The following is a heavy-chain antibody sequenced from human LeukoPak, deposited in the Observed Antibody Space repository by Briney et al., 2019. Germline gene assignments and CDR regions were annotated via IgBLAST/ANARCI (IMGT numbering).Heavy chain of an antibody. J-gene: IGHJ4*02. V-gene: IGHV4-59*08. Sequence: SETLSFTCTVSGGSISNYYWTWIRQPPGKGLEWIGYIYYSGSTNYNPSLKSRVTISVDTSKNQFSLKLSSVTAADTAVYYCARQAGSYAFYYYDYWGQGTLVTVSS. CDR2: IYYSGST. CDR3: ARQAGSYAFYYYDY. D-gene: IGHD2-2*01. CDR1: GGSISNYY.